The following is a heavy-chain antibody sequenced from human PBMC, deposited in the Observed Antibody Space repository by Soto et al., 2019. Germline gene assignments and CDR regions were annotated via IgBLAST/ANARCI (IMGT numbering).Heavy chain of an antibody. CDR2: ISGSGGST. V-gene: IGHV3-23*01. CDR3: AKDLRYSSSPANY. CDR1: GFTFSSYA. J-gene: IGHJ4*02. D-gene: IGHD6-13*01. Sequence: SLRLSCAASGFTFSSYAMSWVRQAPGKGLEWVSAISGSGGSTYYADSVKGRFTISRDNSKNTLYLQMNSLRAEDTAVYYCAKDLRYSSSPANYWGQGTLVTVSS.